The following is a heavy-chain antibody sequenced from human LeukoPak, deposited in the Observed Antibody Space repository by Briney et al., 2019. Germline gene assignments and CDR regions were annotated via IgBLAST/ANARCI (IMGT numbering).Heavy chain of an antibody. V-gene: IGHV3-30*18. CDR1: GFTFSSYG. CDR3: AKSRPDHYYGMDV. J-gene: IGHJ6*02. Sequence: GRSLRLSCAASGFTFSSYGIHWVRQAPGKGLEWVAVISYDGSNTYYADSVKGRFTISRDNSKNTLYLQMNSLRAADTAVYYCAKSRPDHYYGMDVWGQGTTVTVSS. CDR2: ISYDGSNT. D-gene: IGHD1-14*01.